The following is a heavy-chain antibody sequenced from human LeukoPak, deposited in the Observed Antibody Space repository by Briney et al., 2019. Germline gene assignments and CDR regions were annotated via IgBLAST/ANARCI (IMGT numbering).Heavy chain of an antibody. CDR3: ARERDLGIAAAGTYFD. J-gene: IGHJ4*02. CDR1: GGSISSYY. Sequence: PSETLSLTCTVSGGSISSYYWSWIRQPAGKGPEWIGRIYTSGSTNYNPSLKSRVTMSVDTSKNQFSLKLSSVTAADTAVYYCARERDLGIAAAGTYFDWGQGTLVTVSS. V-gene: IGHV4-4*07. D-gene: IGHD6-13*01. CDR2: IYTSGST.